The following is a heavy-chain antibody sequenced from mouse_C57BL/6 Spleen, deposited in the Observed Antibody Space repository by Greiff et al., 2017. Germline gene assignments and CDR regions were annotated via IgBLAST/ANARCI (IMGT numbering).Heavy chain of an antibody. J-gene: IGHJ1*03. Sequence: QVQLQQSGPELVKPGASVKISCKASGYSFTSYYIHWVKQRPGQGLEWIGWIYPGSGNTKYNEKFKGKATLTADTSSSTAYMQLSSLASEASAVYYCAREGPWYFDVWGTGTTVTVSS. CDR2: IYPGSGNT. CDR1: GYSFTSYY. V-gene: IGHV1-66*01. CDR3: AREGPWYFDV. D-gene: IGHD3-3*01.